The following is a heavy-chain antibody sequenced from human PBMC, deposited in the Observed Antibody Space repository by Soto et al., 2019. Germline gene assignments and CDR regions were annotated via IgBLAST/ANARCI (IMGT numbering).Heavy chain of an antibody. CDR3: ARGPLLAALDQMNWFDP. J-gene: IGHJ5*02. CDR1: GYTFTSYG. CDR2: ISAYNGNT. Sequence: ASVKVSCKASGYTFTSYGISWVRQAPGQGLEWMGWISAYNGNTNYAQKLQGRVTMTTDTSTSTAYMELSSLRSEDTAVYYCARGPLLAALDQMNWFDPWGQGTLSPSPQ. D-gene: IGHD6-13*01. V-gene: IGHV1-18*01.